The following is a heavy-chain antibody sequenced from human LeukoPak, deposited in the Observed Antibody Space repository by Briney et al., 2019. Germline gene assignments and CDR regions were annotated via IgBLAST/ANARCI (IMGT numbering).Heavy chain of an antibody. D-gene: IGHD2-8*01. CDR2: ISGSGGST. V-gene: IGHV3-23*01. J-gene: IGHJ4*02. CDR1: GFTFSSYA. CDR3: AKDRSCTNDICHGDFDY. Sequence: GGSLRLSCAASGFTFSSYAVSWVRQAPGKGLEWVSSISGSGGSTYSADSVKGRFTISRDNSKNTLYLQMNSLRAEDTALYYCAKDRSCTNDICHGDFDYWSQGTLVTVSS.